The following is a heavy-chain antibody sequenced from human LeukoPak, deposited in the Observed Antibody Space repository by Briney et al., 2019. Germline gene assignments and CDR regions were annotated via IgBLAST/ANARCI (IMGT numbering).Heavy chain of an antibody. CDR2: IYYSGST. Sequence: SETLSLTCTVSGGSISSSSYYWGWIRQPPGKGLEWIGSIYYSGSTYYNPSLKSRVTISVDTSKNQFSLKLSSVTAADTAVCYCARDLSSSWLYYFDYWGQGTLVTVSS. CDR1: GGSISSSSYY. CDR3: ARDLSSSWLYYFDY. D-gene: IGHD6-13*01. V-gene: IGHV4-39*01. J-gene: IGHJ4*02.